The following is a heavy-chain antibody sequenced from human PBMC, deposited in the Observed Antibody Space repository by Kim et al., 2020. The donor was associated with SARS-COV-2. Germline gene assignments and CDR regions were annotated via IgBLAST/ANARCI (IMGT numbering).Heavy chain of an antibody. D-gene: IGHD3-22*01. V-gene: IGHV3-30-3*01. J-gene: IGHJ4*02. CDR1: GFTFSSYA. CDR3: ARWGLLLRIDY. Sequence: GGSLRLSCAASGFTFSSYAMHWVRQAPGKGLEWVAVISYDGSNKYYADSVKGGFTISRDNSKNTLYLQMNSLRAEDTAVYYCARWGLLLRIDYWGQGTLVTVSS. CDR2: ISYDGSNK.